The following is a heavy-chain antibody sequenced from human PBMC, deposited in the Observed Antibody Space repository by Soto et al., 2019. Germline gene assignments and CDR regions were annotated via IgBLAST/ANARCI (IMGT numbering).Heavy chain of an antibody. V-gene: IGHV4-39*01. CDR2: IYYSGST. CDR1: GGSISSSSYY. Sequence: QLQLQESGPGLVKPSETLSLTCTVSGGSISSSSYYWGWIRQPPGKGLEWIGSIYYSGSTYYNPSLKSRVTISVDTSKNQFSLKLSSVTAADTAVYYCAVDTYYYGSGSYRWGQGTLVTVSS. D-gene: IGHD3-10*01. CDR3: AVDTYYYGSGSYR. J-gene: IGHJ4*02.